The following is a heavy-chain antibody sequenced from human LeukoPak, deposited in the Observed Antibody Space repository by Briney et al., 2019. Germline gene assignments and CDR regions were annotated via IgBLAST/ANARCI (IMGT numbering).Heavy chain of an antibody. CDR3: ATGYDFWSGYYRPTPMDV. V-gene: IGHV1-24*01. CDR2: FDPEDGET. D-gene: IGHD3-3*01. J-gene: IGHJ6*03. Sequence: ASVKVSCKVSGYTLTELSMHWVRQAPGKGLEWMGGFDPEDGETIYAQKFQGRVTMTEDTSTDTAYMELSSLRSEDTAVYYCATGYDFWSGYYRPTPMDVWGKGTTVTVSS. CDR1: GYTLTELS.